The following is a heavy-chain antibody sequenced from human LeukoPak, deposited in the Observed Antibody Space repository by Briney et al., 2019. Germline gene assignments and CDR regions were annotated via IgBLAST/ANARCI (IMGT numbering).Heavy chain of an antibody. CDR1: GGSISSSSYY. V-gene: IGHV4-39*07. D-gene: IGHD1/OR15-1a*01. Sequence: ASETLSLTYTVSGGSISSSSYYWGWIRQPPGKGLEWIGSIYYSGSTYYNPSLKSRVTISVDTSKKQFSLKLSSVTAADTAVYYCARRIANRNWFDPWGQGTLVTVSS. J-gene: IGHJ5*02. CDR2: IYYSGST. CDR3: ARRIANRNWFDP.